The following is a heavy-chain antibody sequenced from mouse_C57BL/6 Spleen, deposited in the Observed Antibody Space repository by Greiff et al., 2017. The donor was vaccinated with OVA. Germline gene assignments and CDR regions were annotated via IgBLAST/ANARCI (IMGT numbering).Heavy chain of an antibody. CDR3: ARTGTWGYYAMDY. J-gene: IGHJ4*01. D-gene: IGHD2-14*01. CDR1: GFTFSSYA. CDR2: ISDGGSYT. V-gene: IGHV5-4*01. Sequence: EVHLVESGGGLVKPGGSLKLSCAASGFTFSSYAMSWVRQTPEQRLEWVATISDGGSYTYYPDNVKGRFTISRDNAKNNLYLQMSHLKSEDTAMYYCARTGTWGYYAMDYWGQGTSVTVSS.